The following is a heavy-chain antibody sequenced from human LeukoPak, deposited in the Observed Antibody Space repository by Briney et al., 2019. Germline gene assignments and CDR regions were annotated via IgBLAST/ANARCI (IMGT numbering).Heavy chain of an antibody. D-gene: IGHD3-22*01. V-gene: IGHV1-69*05. Sequence: ASVKVSCKASGGTFSSYAISWVRQAPGQGIEWMGGIIPIFGTANYAQKFQGRVTITTDESTSTAYMELSSLRSEDTAVYYCASSSGYYYPNWFDPWGQGTLVTVSS. CDR2: IIPIFGTA. CDR3: ASSSGYYYPNWFDP. J-gene: IGHJ5*02. CDR1: GGTFSSYA.